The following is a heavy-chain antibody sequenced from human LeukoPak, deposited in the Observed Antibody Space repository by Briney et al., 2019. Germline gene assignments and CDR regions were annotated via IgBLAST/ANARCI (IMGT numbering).Heavy chain of an antibody. CDR1: GFTVSSNY. CDR2: IYSGGST. J-gene: IGHJ4*02. CDR3: AKGAYDYIEMGYFDY. Sequence: PGGSLRLSCAASGFTVSSNYMSWVRQAPGKGLEWVSVIYSGGSTYYADSVKGRFTISRDNSKNRLYLQMNSLRAEDTALYYCAKGAYDYIEMGYFDYWGQGTLVTVSS. V-gene: IGHV3-53*01. D-gene: IGHD5-12*01.